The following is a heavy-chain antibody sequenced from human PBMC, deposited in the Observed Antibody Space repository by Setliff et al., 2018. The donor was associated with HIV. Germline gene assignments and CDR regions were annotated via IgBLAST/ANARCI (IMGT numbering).Heavy chain of an antibody. CDR2: ISSYNGNT. D-gene: IGHD3-3*01. Sequence: ASVKVSCKASGYTFSDYGVSWVQQAPGQGLEWMGWISSYNGNTHFAQKYQDRISMTTDTSANIAYMELRSLQSDDTAVYYCARIDESITIFGVVSYPMDVWGKGTTVTVSS. J-gene: IGHJ6*03. V-gene: IGHV1-18*01. CDR1: GYTFSDYG. CDR3: ARIDESITIFGVVSYPMDV.